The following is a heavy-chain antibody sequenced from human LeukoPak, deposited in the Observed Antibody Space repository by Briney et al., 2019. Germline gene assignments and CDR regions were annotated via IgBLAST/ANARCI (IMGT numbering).Heavy chain of an antibody. V-gene: IGHV4-34*01. CDR3: ARGTKAPAIAVAGRVERRSNSFDP. Sequence: PSETLSLTCAVYGGSFSGYYWSWIRQPPGKVLEWIGEINHSGSTNYNPSLKSRVTISVDTSKNQFSLKLSSVTAADTAVYYCARGTKAPAIAVAGRVERRSNSFDPWGQGTLVTVSS. CDR1: GGSFSGYY. D-gene: IGHD6-19*01. CDR2: INHSGST. J-gene: IGHJ5*02.